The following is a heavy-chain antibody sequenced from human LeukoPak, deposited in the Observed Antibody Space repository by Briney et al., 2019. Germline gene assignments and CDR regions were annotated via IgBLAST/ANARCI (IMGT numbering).Heavy chain of an antibody. CDR3: ARRRAPSNDAFDI. J-gene: IGHJ3*02. CDR1: GFTFSSYA. V-gene: IGHV3-30-3*01. CDR2: ISYDGSNK. Sequence: GGSLRLSCAASGFTFSSYAMHWVRQAPGKGLEWVAVISYDGSNKYYADSVKGRFTISRDNSKNTLYLQMNGLRAEDTAVYYCARRRAPSNDAFDIWGQGTMVTVSS. D-gene: IGHD4-11*01.